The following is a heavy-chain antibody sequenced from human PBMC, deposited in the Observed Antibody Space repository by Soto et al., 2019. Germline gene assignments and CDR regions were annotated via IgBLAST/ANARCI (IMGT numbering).Heavy chain of an antibody. J-gene: IGHJ4*02. Sequence: SETLSLTCTVSGGSISSYYWSWIRQPAGKGLEWIGRIYTSGSTNYNPSLKSRVTMSVDTSKNQFSLKLSSVTAADTAVYYCARSGTYYYDSSGYYYEFYYFDYWGQGTLVTVSS. D-gene: IGHD3-22*01. CDR3: ARSGTYYYDSSGYYYEFYYFDY. V-gene: IGHV4-4*07. CDR2: IYTSGST. CDR1: GGSISSYY.